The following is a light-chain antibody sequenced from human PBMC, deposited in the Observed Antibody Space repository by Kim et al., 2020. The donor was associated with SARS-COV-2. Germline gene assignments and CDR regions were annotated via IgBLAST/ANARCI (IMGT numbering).Light chain of an antibody. CDR1: SLRSYY. CDR3: NPRDSSDKYLM. CDR2: GKN. Sequence: SSELTQDPAVSVALGQTVRITCQGDSLRSYYASWYQQKSGQAPVLVIYGKNNRPSGIPDRFSGSSSGNTASLTITGAQAEDEADYYCNPRDSSDKYLMFG. J-gene: IGLJ3*02. V-gene: IGLV3-19*01.